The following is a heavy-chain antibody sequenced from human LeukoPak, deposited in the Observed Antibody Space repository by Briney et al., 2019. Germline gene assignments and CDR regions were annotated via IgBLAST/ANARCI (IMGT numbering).Heavy chain of an antibody. V-gene: IGHV4-59*01. D-gene: IGHD6-6*01. CDR1: GGSISSSY. CDR2: IYYSGST. Sequence: SETLSLTCTVSGGSISSSYWTWIRQPPGKVLEWIGYIYYSGSTNYNPSLKSRVTISVDTSKSQFSLKLNSVTAADTAVYYCARWSGSVTARNYYYYMDVWGEGTTVTVSS. J-gene: IGHJ6*03. CDR3: ARWSGSVTARNYYYYMDV.